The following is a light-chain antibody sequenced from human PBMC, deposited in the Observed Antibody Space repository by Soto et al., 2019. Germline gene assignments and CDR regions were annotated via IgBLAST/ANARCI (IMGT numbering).Light chain of an antibody. CDR1: QSVRSY. J-gene: IGKJ4*01. Sequence: EIVLTHSPATLSLSPVESATLSFRASQSVRSYLAWYQKKPGQAPRLLIFETSNRATGVPARFSGSGSGTDFTLTISSLEAEDFAVYYCQQRSLWPLTFGGGTKVDIK. V-gene: IGKV3-11*01. CDR2: ETS. CDR3: QQRSLWPLT.